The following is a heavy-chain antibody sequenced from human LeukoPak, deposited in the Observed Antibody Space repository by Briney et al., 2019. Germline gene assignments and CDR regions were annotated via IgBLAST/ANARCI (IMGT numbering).Heavy chain of an antibody. J-gene: IGHJ4*02. D-gene: IGHD5-12*01. V-gene: IGHV3-64D*09. CDR3: ARGVGGSDDY. Sequence: GGSLGLSCSASGFTFSTYAMHWVRQAPGKGLEYVSAISSYGGSTYYADSVKGRFTISRDNSKNTLYLQMSSLRAEDTAVYYCARGVGGSDDYWGQGTLVSVSS. CDR2: ISSYGGST. CDR1: GFTFSTYA.